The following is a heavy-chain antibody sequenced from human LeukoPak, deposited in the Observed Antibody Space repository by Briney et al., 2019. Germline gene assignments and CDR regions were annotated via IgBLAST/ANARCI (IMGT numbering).Heavy chain of an antibody. CDR2: IKPSGGST. V-gene: IGHV1-46*01. J-gene: IGHJ4*02. Sequence: GASLKVSCKASGYTLTSYYMHSVRHAPGQRLEWVGTIKPSGGSTSYAQKFQGRVIMTRDTSTSTVYMELSSLKSEDKAVYYCARGPAMDEEYCYDSSSYYYVFGFDYWGQGTLVSVSS. CDR3: ARGPAMDEEYCYDSSSYYYVFGFDY. D-gene: IGHD3-22*01. CDR1: GYTLTSYY.